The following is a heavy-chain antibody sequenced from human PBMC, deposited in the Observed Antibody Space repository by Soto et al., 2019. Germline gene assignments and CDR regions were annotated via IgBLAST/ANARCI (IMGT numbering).Heavy chain of an antibody. J-gene: IGHJ5*02. D-gene: IGHD2-21*01. V-gene: IGHV1-24*01. Sequence: ASVKVSCKVSGYTLTELSMHWVLQAPGKGLEWMGGFDPEDGETIYAQKFQGRVTMTEDTSTDTAYMELSSLRSEDTAVYYCAATYCGGDCYPNWFDPWGQGTLVTVSS. CDR2: FDPEDGET. CDR3: AATYCGGDCYPNWFDP. CDR1: GYTLTELS.